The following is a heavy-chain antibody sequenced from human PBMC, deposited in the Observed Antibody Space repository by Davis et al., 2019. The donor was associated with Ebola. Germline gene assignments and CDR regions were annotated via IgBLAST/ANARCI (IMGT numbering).Heavy chain of an antibody. Sequence: GGSLRLSCAASGFTVSSNYMSWVRQAPGKGLEWVANIKQDGSEKYYVDSVKGRFTISRDNAKNSLYLQMNSLRAEDTAVYYCARAFSSGSITPFDYWGQGTLVTVSS. CDR2: IKQDGSEK. CDR3: ARAFSSGSITPFDY. D-gene: IGHD3-22*01. CDR1: GFTVSSNY. J-gene: IGHJ4*02. V-gene: IGHV3-7*03.